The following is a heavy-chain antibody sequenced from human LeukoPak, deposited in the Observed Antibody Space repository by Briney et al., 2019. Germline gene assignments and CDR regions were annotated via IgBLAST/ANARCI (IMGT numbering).Heavy chain of an antibody. CDR3: ARSPPGHQPDAFDI. D-gene: IGHD3-10*01. J-gene: IGHJ3*02. CDR1: GGSISSYY. CDR2: IYTSGST. V-gene: IGHV4-4*07. Sequence: SETLSLTCTVSGGSISSYYWSWIRQPAGKGLEWIGRIYTSGSTNYNPSLKSRVTMSVDTSKNQFSLKLSSVTAADTAVYYCARSPPGHQPDAFDIWGQGTMVTVSS.